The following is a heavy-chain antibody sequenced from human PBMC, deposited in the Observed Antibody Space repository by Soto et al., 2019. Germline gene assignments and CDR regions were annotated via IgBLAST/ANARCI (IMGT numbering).Heavy chain of an antibody. D-gene: IGHD3-10*01. CDR1: GLRFSSYG. V-gene: IGHV3-33*01. CDR3: ARELLYGSGSRDFHYYGMDV. Sequence: QVQLVESGGGVVQPGGSLRLSCAASGLRFSSYGIHWVRQAPGKGLQWVAVIWFDGSKQYYADSVKGRFNISRDNSKNTVYLQMNSLGADDTAVYYCARELLYGSGSRDFHYYGMDVWGQGTTVTVSS. J-gene: IGHJ6*02. CDR2: IWFDGSKQ.